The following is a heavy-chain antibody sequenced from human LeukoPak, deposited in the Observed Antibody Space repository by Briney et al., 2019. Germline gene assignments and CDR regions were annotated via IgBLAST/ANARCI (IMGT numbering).Heavy chain of an antibody. CDR1: GGSISGYY. V-gene: IGHV4-4*07. CDR2: VYANGNT. D-gene: IGHD3-10*01. J-gene: IGHJ5*02. Sequence: SETLSLTCTVSGGSISGYYWSWIRQPAGKGLEWIGRVYANGNTNYNPPLKSRVTMSVDTSKNQFSLKLSSVTAADTAVYYCARAWGSYYHNWFDPWGQGTLVTVSS. CDR3: ARAWGSYYHNWFDP.